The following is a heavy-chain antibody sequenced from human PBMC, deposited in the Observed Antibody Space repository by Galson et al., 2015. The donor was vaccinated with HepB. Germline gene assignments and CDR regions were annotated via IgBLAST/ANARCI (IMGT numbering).Heavy chain of an antibody. J-gene: IGHJ4*02. CDR3: AREDYGDQGGYYFDY. CDR2: IIPILGTA. V-gene: IGHV1-69*13. Sequence: SVKVSCKASGGTFSSYAISWVRQAPGQGLEWMGGIIPILGTANYAQKFQGRVTITADESTSTAYMELSSLRSEDTAVYYCAREDYGDQGGYYFDYWGQGTLVTVSS. D-gene: IGHD4-17*01. CDR1: GGTFSSYA.